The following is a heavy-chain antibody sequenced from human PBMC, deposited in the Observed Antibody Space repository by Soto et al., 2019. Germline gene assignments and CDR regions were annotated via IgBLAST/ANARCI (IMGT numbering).Heavy chain of an antibody. V-gene: IGHV3-23*01. D-gene: IGHD3-16*01. CDR3: EKDQIWAVPHFFDY. CDR1: GFTFNSYA. CDR2: ISNNGGKT. Sequence: EVQLLESGGGLVQPGGSLRLSCAASGFTFNSYAMSWVRQAPGKGPDWVATISNNGGKTYYADSVKGRFTISRDIYKDKMHLQRGSLRAEDTAVYYCEKDQIWAVPHFFDYWGPGTLVTGSS. J-gene: IGHJ4*02.